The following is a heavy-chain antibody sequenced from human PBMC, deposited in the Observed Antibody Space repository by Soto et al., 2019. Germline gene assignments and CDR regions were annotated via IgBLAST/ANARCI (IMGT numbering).Heavy chain of an antibody. CDR3: AKDRIAVAATYYYGMDV. D-gene: IGHD6-19*01. CDR1: GFTFSSYG. V-gene: IGHV3-30*18. Sequence: QVQLVESGGGVVQPGRSLRLSCAASGFTFSSYGMHWVRQAPGKGLEWVAVISYDGSNKYYADSVKGRFTISRDNSKNTLYLQMNSLRAEDTAVYYCAKDRIAVAATYYYGMDVWGQGTTVTVSS. CDR2: ISYDGSNK. J-gene: IGHJ6*02.